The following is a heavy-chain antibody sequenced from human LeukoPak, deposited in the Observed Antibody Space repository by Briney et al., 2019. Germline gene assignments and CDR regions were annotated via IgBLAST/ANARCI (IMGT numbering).Heavy chain of an antibody. CDR1: GGSISSYY. CDR3: ARHTDWSDAFDI. D-gene: IGHD5-18*01. Sequence: KSSETLSLTCTVSGGSISSYYWSWIRQPPGKGLEWIGYIYYSGSTNYNPSLKSRVTISVDTSKNQFSLKLSSVTAADTAVYYCARHTDWSDAFDIWGQGTMVTVSS. J-gene: IGHJ3*02. CDR2: IYYSGST. V-gene: IGHV4-59*01.